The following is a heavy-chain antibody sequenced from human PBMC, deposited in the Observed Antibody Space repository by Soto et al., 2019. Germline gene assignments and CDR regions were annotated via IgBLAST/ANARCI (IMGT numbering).Heavy chain of an antibody. CDR1: GGSISSSSYY. V-gene: IGHV4-39*01. D-gene: IGHD6-13*01. CDR3: ARLASSSSPRTFDI. J-gene: IGHJ3*02. Sequence: QLQLQESGPGLVKPSETLSLTCTVSGGSISSSSYYWGWIRQPPGKGLEWIGTIYYSGSTYYNASLKSRVTRTVDTYKNQVSLKQSSVTAADTAVYYCARLASSSSPRTFDIWGHGTMVTVSS. CDR2: IYYSGST.